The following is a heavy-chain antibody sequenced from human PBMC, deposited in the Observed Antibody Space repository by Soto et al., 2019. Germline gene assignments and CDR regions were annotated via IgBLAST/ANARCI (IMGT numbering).Heavy chain of an antibody. CDR1: GGSFSGYF. Sequence: SETLSLTCAVYGGSFSGYFWNWVRQPPGKGLEWIGEINHSGSTKYNPSLESRVTLSVDTSKSQFSLRVFSVTAADTAVYYCARDLSGYYYGLDVWGQGTTVTVSS. CDR2: INHSGST. V-gene: IGHV4-34*01. CDR3: ARDLSGYYYGLDV. J-gene: IGHJ6*02.